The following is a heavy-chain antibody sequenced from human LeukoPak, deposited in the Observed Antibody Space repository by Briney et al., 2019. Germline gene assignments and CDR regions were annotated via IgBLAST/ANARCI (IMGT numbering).Heavy chain of an antibody. CDR1: GYTFTSYY. J-gene: IGHJ4*02. CDR2: INPSGGST. CDR3: ARDQASDSSGYTFDY. D-gene: IGHD3-22*01. Sequence: ASVKVSCKASGYTFTSYYIHWVRQAPGQGLEWMGIINPSGGSTSYAQKFQGRVTMTRDTSTSTVYMELSSLRSEDTAVYHCARDQASDSSGYTFDYWGQGTLVTVSS. V-gene: IGHV1-46*01.